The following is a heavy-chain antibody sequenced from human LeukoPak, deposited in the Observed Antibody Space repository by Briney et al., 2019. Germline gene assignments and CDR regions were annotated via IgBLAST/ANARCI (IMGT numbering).Heavy chain of an antibody. CDR1: GGSISSYY. D-gene: IGHD2-15*01. CDR3: ARSTCSGGSCSIDY. V-gene: IGHV4-59*01. CDR2: IYYSGST. J-gene: IGHJ4*02. Sequence: SETLSLTCTVSGGSISSYYWSWIRQPPGKGLEWIGYIYYSGSTNYNPSLKSRVTISVDTSKNQFSLKLSSVTAADTAVYYCARSTCSGGSCSIDYWGQGTLVTVSP.